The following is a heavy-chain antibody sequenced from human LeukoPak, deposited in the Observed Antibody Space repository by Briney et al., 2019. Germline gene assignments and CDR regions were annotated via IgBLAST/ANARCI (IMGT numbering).Heavy chain of an antibody. CDR3: ARVPIMITFGGVIDSYYYYYMDV. D-gene: IGHD3-16*02. J-gene: IGHJ6*03. Sequence: GASVKVSCKASGGTFSSYAISWVRQAPGQGLEWMGGIIPIFGTANYAQKFQGRVTITADESTSTAYMELSSLRSEDTAVYYCARVPIMITFGGVIDSYYYYYMDVWGKGTTVTVSS. CDR2: IIPIFGTA. V-gene: IGHV1-69*13. CDR1: GGTFSSYA.